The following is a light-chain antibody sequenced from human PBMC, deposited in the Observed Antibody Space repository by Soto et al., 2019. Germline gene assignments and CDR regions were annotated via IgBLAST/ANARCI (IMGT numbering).Light chain of an antibody. CDR3: MQATQFPHT. J-gene: IGKJ2*01. Sequence: EIVMTQTPLSSPVTLGQPASISCRSSQSLLDSDGETYLSWLQQRPGQPPRLLIYKTSSRFSVVPDRFSGSGAGTDFTLKISRVEVEDVGVYYCMQATQFPHTFGQGTKLEI. CDR2: KTS. V-gene: IGKV2-24*01. CDR1: QSLLDSDGETY.